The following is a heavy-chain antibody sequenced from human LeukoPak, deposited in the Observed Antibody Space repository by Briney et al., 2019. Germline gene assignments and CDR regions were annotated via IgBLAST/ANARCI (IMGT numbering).Heavy chain of an antibody. V-gene: IGHV4-61*01. CDR1: GGSVSSGSYD. D-gene: IGHD3-9*01. CDR3: AVLRYFDWAFDY. Sequence: SETLSLTCTVSGGSVSSGSYDWSWIRQPPGKGLEWIGYIYYSGSTNYNPSLKSRVTISVDTSKNQFSLKLSSVTAADTAVYYCAVLRYFDWAFDYWGQGTLVTVSS. CDR2: IYYSGST. J-gene: IGHJ4*02.